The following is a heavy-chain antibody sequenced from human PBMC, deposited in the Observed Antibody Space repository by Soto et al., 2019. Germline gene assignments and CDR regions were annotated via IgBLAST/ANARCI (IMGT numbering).Heavy chain of an antibody. V-gene: IGHV1-3*01. CDR3: ARALVGLTSSWYDY. Sequence: QVQLVQSGAEVKKPGASVKVSCKASGYTFTSYAMHWVRQAPGQRLEWMGWINADNGNTKYSQKFQGRVTITRDTSASTAYMELSSLRSEDTAVYYCARALVGLTSSWYDYWGQGTLVTVSS. CDR2: INADNGNT. CDR1: GYTFTSYA. J-gene: IGHJ4*02. D-gene: IGHD6-13*01.